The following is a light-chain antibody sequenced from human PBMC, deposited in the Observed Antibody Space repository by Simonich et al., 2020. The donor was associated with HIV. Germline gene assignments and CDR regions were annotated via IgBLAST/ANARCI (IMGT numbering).Light chain of an antibody. J-gene: IGKJ2*01. CDR2: GAS. V-gene: IGKV3-15*01. Sequence: EIVMTQSPVTLSVSPGERATLSCRASQSVSSNLVWYQQKAGQAPRLLIHGASTRATGVPARFSGSGSGTEFTLTISSLQSEDFAVYYCQQHNNWPTFGQGTKLEIK. CDR1: QSVSSN. CDR3: QQHNNWPT.